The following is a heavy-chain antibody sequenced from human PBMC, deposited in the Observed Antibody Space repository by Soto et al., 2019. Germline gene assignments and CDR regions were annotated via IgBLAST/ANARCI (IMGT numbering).Heavy chain of an antibody. J-gene: IGHJ4*02. D-gene: IGHD4-17*01. V-gene: IGHV2-5*04. CDR2: IYWNDDE. CDR1: GFSLTTSGVG. CDR3: VFDTDYGAKFDY. Sequence: SGPTLVNPTQTLTLTCSFSGFSLTTSGVGVGWIRQPPGKALEWLALIYWNDDERYSPSLKSRVTITKDTSKNQVVLTITNMDPVDTVTYYCVFDTDYGAKFDYRGQGTLVTVSS.